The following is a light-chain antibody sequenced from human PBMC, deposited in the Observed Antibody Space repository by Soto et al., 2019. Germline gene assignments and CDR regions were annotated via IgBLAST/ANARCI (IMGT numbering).Light chain of an antibody. J-gene: IGKJ1*01. CDR1: QGIRTD. Sequence: DIQMTQSPSSLSASVGDRVTITCRASQGIRTDLGWYQQKPGKAPKRLIYSASSLQSGVSSRFSGSGSGTEFTLTISSLQPEDFATYYCLQHNSYPRTFGQGTKVDIK. V-gene: IGKV1-17*01. CDR2: SAS. CDR3: LQHNSYPRT.